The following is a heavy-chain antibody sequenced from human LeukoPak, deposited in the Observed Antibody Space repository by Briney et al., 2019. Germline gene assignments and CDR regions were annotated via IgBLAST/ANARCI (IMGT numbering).Heavy chain of an antibody. CDR1: GDSITGSSYY. D-gene: IGHD3-22*01. CDR3: ARHYYDKTGYYYLDH. J-gene: IGHJ4*02. Sequence: SETLSLTCTVSGDSITGSSYYWGWIRQPPGKGLEWIGSMFYSGSTYSNPSLKSRVTISVDTSKNQFSLKLSSVTAADTAVYYCARHYYDKTGYYYLDHWGRGTLVTVSS. V-gene: IGHV4-39*01. CDR2: MFYSGST.